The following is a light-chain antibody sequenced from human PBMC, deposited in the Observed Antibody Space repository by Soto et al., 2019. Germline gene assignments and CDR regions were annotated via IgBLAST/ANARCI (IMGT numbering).Light chain of an antibody. CDR2: DVN. CDR3: ASFTRSVTVV. J-gene: IGLJ2*01. V-gene: IGLV2-14*03. Sequence: QSALTQPASVSGSPGQSITLSCAGTSSDVGGYNYVSWYQQHPRKVPRLIISDVNKQPSVVSDRFSGSKSGNTASLTISGLKAADEVDYYCASFTRSVTVVFGGGTKLTVL. CDR1: SSDVGGYNY.